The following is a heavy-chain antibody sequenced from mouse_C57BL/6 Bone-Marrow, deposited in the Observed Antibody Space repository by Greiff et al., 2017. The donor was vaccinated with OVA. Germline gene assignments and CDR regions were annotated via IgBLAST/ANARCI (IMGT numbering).Heavy chain of an antibody. CDR1: GFTFSSYA. CDR3: ARAPYYGYQAWFAY. V-gene: IGHV5-4*03. D-gene: IGHD2-9*01. J-gene: IGHJ3*01. Sequence: EVKLVESGGGLVKPGGSLKLSCAASGFTFSSYAMSWVRQTPEKRLEWVATISDGGSYTYYPDNVKGRFTISRDNAKINLYLQMSHLKSEDTAMYYCARAPYYGYQAWFAYWGQGTLVTVSA. CDR2: ISDGGSYT.